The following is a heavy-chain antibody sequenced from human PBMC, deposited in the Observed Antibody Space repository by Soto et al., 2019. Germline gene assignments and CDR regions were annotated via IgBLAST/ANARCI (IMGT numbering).Heavy chain of an antibody. Sequence: PSETLSLTCTVSGGSISSGGYYWSWIRRHPGKGLEWIGYIYYSGSTYYNPSLKSRVTISVDTSKNQFSLKLSSVTAADTAVYYCAREIQLWGRDYFDYWGQGTLVTVSS. J-gene: IGHJ4*02. CDR1: GGSISSGGYY. V-gene: IGHV4-31*03. CDR3: AREIQLWGRDYFDY. D-gene: IGHD5-18*01. CDR2: IYYSGST.